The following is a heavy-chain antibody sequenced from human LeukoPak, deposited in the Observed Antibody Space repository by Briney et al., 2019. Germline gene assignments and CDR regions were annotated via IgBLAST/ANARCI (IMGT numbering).Heavy chain of an antibody. CDR3: VRGYYTQAFDY. CDR1: GFTFSSYG. J-gene: IGHJ4*02. D-gene: IGHD3-3*01. Sequence: GGSLRLSCAASGFTFSSYGMHWVRQAPGKGLEWVAVIWYDGSNKYYADSVKSRFTISRDNSKNTLYLQMNSLRAEDTAVYYCVRGYYTQAFDYWGQGTLVTVSS. CDR2: IWYDGSNK. V-gene: IGHV3-33*01.